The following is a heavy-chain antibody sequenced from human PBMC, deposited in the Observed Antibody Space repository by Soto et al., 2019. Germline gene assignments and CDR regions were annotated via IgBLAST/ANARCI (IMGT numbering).Heavy chain of an antibody. J-gene: IGHJ4*02. CDR2: IYYSGST. CDR1: GGSISSGDYY. D-gene: IGHD3-10*01. CDR3: ARDRGGGGHGFLTYYFDY. V-gene: IGHV4-30-4*01. Sequence: SETLSLMCTVSGGSISSGDYYWSWIRQPPGKGLVWIGNIYYSGSTYYNPSLKSRVTISVDTSKNQFSLKVSYVTVAVTAVYYSARDRGGGGHGFLTYYFDYWRQVTMLTVSS.